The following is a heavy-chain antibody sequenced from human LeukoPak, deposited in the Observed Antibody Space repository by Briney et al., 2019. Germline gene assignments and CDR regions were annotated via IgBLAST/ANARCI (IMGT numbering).Heavy chain of an antibody. D-gene: IGHD3-10*02. CDR1: GGSISSGSNS. CDR3: ARGFFVRENPGSWFDP. Sequence: SETLSLTCAVSGGSISSGSNSWNWIRQPPGKGLEWIGYIYHTGNTFYNPSLKSRVTISVDRSKNQFSLRLTSVTAADTAVYYCARGFFVRENPGSWFDPWGQGTLVTVSP. V-gene: IGHV4-30-2*01. CDR2: IYHTGNT. J-gene: IGHJ5*02.